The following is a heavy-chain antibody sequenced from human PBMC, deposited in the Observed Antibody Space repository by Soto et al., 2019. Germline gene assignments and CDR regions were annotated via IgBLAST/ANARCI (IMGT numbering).Heavy chain of an antibody. CDR3: ARGVATIWRRYYFDY. Sequence: SETLSLTCTVSGGSISSYYWSWIRQPPGKGLEWIGYIYYSGSTNYNPSLKSRVTISVDTSKNQFSLKLSSVTAADTAVYYCARGVATIWRRYYFDYWGQGTLVTVSS. D-gene: IGHD5-12*01. CDR1: GGSISSYY. J-gene: IGHJ4*02. CDR2: IYYSGST. V-gene: IGHV4-59*01.